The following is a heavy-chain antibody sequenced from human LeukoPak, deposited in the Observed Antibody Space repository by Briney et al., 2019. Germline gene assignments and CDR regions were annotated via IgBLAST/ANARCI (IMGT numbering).Heavy chain of an antibody. CDR1: GFTFSSSA. V-gene: IGHV3-23*01. J-gene: IGHJ4*02. Sequence: GGSLRLSCAASGFTFSSSAMSWVRQAPGKGLYWVSAISGSGTGTYYADSVEGQFTISRDNSKNTLYLQMNSLRAEDTAVYYCAKEGGTGTRFDYWGQGTLVTVSS. CDR2: ISGSGTGT. D-gene: IGHD1-7*01. CDR3: AKEGGTGTRFDY.